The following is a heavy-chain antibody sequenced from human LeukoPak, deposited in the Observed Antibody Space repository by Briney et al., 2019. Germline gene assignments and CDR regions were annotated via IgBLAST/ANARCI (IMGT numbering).Heavy chain of an antibody. V-gene: IGHV1-8*01. CDR2: INPHSGKT. CDR3: AREDYYGSGSYGHNWFDP. D-gene: IGHD3-10*01. CDR1: GYPFRNYD. Sequence: GASVKVSCKTSGYPFRNYDINWVRQATGQGLEWMGWINPHSGKTGYAQKFQGRVTMTTDTSASTAYMELSSLRSEDTAVYYCAREDYYGSGSYGHNWFDPWGQGTLVTVSS. J-gene: IGHJ5*02.